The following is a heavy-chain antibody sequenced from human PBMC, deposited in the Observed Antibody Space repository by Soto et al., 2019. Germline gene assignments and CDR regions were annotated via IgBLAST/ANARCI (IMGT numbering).Heavy chain of an antibody. D-gene: IGHD3-16*01. CDR3: ARVGGKSMTLYYYYMDV. CDR1: GFTFSSYS. V-gene: IGHV3-21*01. Sequence: EVQLVESGGGLVKPGGSLRLSCAASGFTFSSYSMNWVRQAPGKGLEWVSSISSSSSYIYYADSVKGRFTISRDNANNSLYLQMNSLRAEDTAVYYCARVGGKSMTLYYYYMDVWGKGTTVTVSS. J-gene: IGHJ6*03. CDR2: ISSSSSYI.